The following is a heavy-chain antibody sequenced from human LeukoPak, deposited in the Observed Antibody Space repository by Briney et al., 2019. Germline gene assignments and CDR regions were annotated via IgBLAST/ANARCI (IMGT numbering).Heavy chain of an antibody. CDR3: ARDRGSGWFYDIDY. V-gene: IGHV3-21*01. CDR2: ISFTSGYI. Sequence: GGTLRLSCAASGFTFSSYSMNWVRQAPGKGVEWVSSISFTSGYIYYADSVKGRFTISRHNANNSLYLQMNSLRADDTAIYYCARDRGSGWFYDIDYWGQGTLVTVSS. J-gene: IGHJ4*02. D-gene: IGHD6-19*01. CDR1: GFTFSSYS.